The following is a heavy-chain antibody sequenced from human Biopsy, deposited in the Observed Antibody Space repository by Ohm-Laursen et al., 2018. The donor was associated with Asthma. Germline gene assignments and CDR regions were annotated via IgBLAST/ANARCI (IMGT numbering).Heavy chain of an antibody. CDR1: GFVFSQCG. V-gene: IGHV3-30*03. CDR2: VSSDGHNK. Sequence: SLRLSCAASGFVFSQCGMHWVRQGPGKGLEWVALVSSDGHNKYYEDSVKGRFTISRDNSRKRLYLQINRLTVEDSAVYFCARQSGQDYGDSSGFDIWGQGTKGAVSS. D-gene: IGHD3-22*01. J-gene: IGHJ3*02. CDR3: ARQSGQDYGDSSGFDI.